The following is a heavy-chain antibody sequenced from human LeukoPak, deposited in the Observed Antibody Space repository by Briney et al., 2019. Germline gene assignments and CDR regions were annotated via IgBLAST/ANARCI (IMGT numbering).Heavy chain of an antibody. CDR2: INPNSGNT. J-gene: IGHJ4*02. Sequence: GASVKVSCKPSGYTFTGYFIHWVRQAPGQGLEWMGWINPNSGNTGYAQKFQGRVTMTRNTSISTAYMELSSLRSEDTAVYYCARATMVRGVIIGDDFDYWGPGTLVTVSS. CDR1: GYTFTGYF. CDR3: ARATMVRGVIIGDDFDY. V-gene: IGHV1-8*02. D-gene: IGHD3-10*01.